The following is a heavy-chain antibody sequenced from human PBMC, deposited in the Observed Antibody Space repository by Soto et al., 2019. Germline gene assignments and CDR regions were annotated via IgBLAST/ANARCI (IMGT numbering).Heavy chain of an antibody. D-gene: IGHD3-16*02. V-gene: IGHV1-46*01. J-gene: IGHJ4*02. CDR1: GYTFTSYY. CDR2: INPSGGST. CDR3: ARDSHYVWGSYRYTGIDY. Sequence: QVQLVQSGAEVKKPGASVKVSCKASGYTFTSYYMHWVRQAPGQGLEWMGIINPSGGSTSYAQKCQGKVTMTRDTPTSKVYRERSSVRSEDTAVYYCARDSHYVWGSYRYTGIDYWGQGTLVTVSS.